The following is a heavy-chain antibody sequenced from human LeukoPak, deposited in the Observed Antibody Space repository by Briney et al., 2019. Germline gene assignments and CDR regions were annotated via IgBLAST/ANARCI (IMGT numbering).Heavy chain of an antibody. Sequence: PSETLSLTCAVYGGSFSGYYWSWIRQPPGKGLEWIGEINHSGSTNYNPSLKSRVTISVDTSKNQVSLKLSSVTAADTAVYYCARGGDFWSGYYRSYYFDYWGQGTLVTVSS. V-gene: IGHV4-34*01. D-gene: IGHD3-3*01. CDR3: ARGGDFWSGYYRSYYFDY. CDR2: INHSGST. J-gene: IGHJ4*02. CDR1: GGSFSGYY.